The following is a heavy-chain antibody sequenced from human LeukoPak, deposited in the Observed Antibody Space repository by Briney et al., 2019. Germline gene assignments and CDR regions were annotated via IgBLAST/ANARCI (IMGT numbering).Heavy chain of an antibody. J-gene: IGHJ6*02. V-gene: IGHV3-11*01. CDR3: ARSCGKRRIQLWLLNKYYYYGMDV. Sequence: PGGSLRLSCAASGFTFSDYYMSWIRQAPGKGLEWVSYISSSGSTIYYADSVKGRFTISRDNAKNSLYLQMNSLRAEDTAVYYCARSCGKRRIQLWLLNKYYYYGMDVWGQGTTVTVSS. CDR2: ISSSGSTI. D-gene: IGHD5-18*01. CDR1: GFTFSDYY.